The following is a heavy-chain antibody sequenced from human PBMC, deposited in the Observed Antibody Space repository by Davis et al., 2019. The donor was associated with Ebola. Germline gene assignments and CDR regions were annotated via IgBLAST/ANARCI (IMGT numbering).Heavy chain of an antibody. CDR3: ARFPYYYGMDV. V-gene: IGHV4-59*08. CDR2: IYYSGST. CDR1: GGSISSYY. Sequence: SETLSLTCTVSGGSISSYYWSWIRQPPGKGLEWIGYIYYSGSTNDHPSLKSRVTISVDTSKNQFSLKLSSVTAADTAVYYCARFPYYYGMDVWGQGTTVTVSS. J-gene: IGHJ6*02.